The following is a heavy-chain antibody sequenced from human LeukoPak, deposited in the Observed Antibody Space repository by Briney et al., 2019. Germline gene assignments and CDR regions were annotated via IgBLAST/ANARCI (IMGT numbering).Heavy chain of an antibody. CDR1: GYILTNNW. CDR2: IYPGDSDT. V-gene: IGHV5-51*01. CDR3: ARLTVRGYYDSSGYPSDAFDI. J-gene: IGHJ3*02. Sequence: GESLKISCKVSGYILTNNWIGWVRQVPGKGLEWMGIIYPGDSDTRYSPSFQGQVTISADKSISTAYLQWSSLKASDTAMYYCARLTVRGYYDSSGYPSDAFDIWGQGTMVTVSS. D-gene: IGHD3-22*01.